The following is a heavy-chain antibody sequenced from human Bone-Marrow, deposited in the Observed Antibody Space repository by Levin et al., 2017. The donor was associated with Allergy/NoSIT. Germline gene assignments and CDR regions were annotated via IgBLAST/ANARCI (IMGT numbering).Heavy chain of an antibody. CDR1: GFTFGDYA. CDR3: TRDPPVINNWFDP. V-gene: IGHV3-49*03. Sequence: GESLKISCTASGFTFGDYAMSWFRQAPGKGLEWVGFIRSKAYGGTTEYAASVKGRFTISRDDSKSIAYLQMNSLKTEDTAVYYCTRDPPVINNWFDPWGQGTLVTVSS. J-gene: IGHJ5*02. D-gene: IGHD3-10*01. CDR2: IRSKAYGGTT.